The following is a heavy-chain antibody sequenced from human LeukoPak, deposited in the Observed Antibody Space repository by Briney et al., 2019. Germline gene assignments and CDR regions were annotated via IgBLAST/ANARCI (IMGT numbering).Heavy chain of an antibody. CDR3: ARTSSADADY. J-gene: IGHJ4*02. D-gene: IGHD3-22*01. CDR1: GGSISSYY. Sequence: PSETLSLTCTVSGGSISSYYWSWIRQPPGKGLEWIGYIYYSGSTNYNPSLKSRVTISVDTSKNQFSLKLSSVTAADTAVYYCARTSSADADYWGQGTLVTVSS. CDR2: IYYSGST. V-gene: IGHV4-59*01.